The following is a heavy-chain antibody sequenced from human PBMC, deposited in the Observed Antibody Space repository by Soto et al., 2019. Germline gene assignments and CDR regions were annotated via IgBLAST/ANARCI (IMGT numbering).Heavy chain of an antibody. D-gene: IGHD1-1*01. V-gene: IGHV3-23*01. CDR1: GFTFSINP. CDR3: AKKQHGEAWKDRFDY. Sequence: PGGSLRLSCAASGFTFSINPMSWVRQGPGKGLEWVSSINENGRSTSYADSVKGRFTVSRDNSKNTVYLQMNSLRAEETAIYYCAKKQHGEAWKDRFDYWGQGVPVTVSS. CDR2: INENGRST. J-gene: IGHJ4*02.